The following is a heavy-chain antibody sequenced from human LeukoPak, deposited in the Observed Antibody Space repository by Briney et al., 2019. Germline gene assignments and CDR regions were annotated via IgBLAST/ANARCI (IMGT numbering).Heavy chain of an antibody. CDR1: GFTFSSYG. D-gene: IGHD4-23*01. CDR2: ISSSGSTI. CDR3: ARDVVLSSGNAFDI. J-gene: IGHJ3*02. Sequence: PGGSLRLSCAASGFTFSSYGMHWVRQAPGKGLEWVSYISSSGSTIYYADSVKGRFTISRDNAKNSLYLQMNSLRAEDTAVYYCARDVVLSSGNAFDIWGQGTMVTVSS. V-gene: IGHV3-48*04.